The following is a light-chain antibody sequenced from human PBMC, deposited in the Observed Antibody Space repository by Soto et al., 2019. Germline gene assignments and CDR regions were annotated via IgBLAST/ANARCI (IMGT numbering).Light chain of an antibody. V-gene: IGLV1-40*01. J-gene: IGLJ1*01. CDR2: GTS. Sequence: QSVLTQPPSVSGAPGQRVTISCTGSSSNIGAGYDVHWYQQLPRTAPKLLIYGTSNRPSGVPDRSSGSKSGTLASLAITGLQAEDEAGYYCQSYDSSLSVYVFGTGTKVTVL. CDR3: QSYDSSLSVYV. CDR1: SSNIGAGYD.